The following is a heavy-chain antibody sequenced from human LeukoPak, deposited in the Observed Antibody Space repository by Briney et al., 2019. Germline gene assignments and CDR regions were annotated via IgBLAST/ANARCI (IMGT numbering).Heavy chain of an antibody. V-gene: IGHV3-48*02. Sequence: GGSLRLSCAASGFTFSSYTMNWVRQAPGKGLEWVSYISTSSSTIYYADSVKGRFTISRDNAKNSLYLQMNSLRYEDTAVYYRANQKGYSGNYGFDSWGQGTLVTVSS. CDR2: ISTSSSTI. J-gene: IGHJ4*02. CDR1: GFTFSSYT. CDR3: ANQKGYSGNYGFDS. D-gene: IGHD1-26*01.